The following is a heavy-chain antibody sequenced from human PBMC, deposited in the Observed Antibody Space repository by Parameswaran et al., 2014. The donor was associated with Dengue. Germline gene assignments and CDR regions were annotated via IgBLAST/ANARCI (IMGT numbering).Heavy chain of an antibody. CDR3: ARPTDSSGYSTPGAFDI. D-gene: IGHD3-22*01. J-gene: IGHJ3*02. CDR2: IYPGDSDT. V-gene: IGHV5-51*01. Sequence: VRQAPGKGLEWMGIIYPGDSDTRYSPSFQGQVTISADKSISTAYLQWSSLKASDTAMYYCARPTDSSGYSTPGAFDIWGQGDNGHRLL.